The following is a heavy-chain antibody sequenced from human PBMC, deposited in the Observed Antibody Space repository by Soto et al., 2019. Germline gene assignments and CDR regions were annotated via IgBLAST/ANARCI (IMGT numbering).Heavy chain of an antibody. V-gene: IGHV3-23*01. CDR2: ISRGGDST. CDR1: GFTFSSFA. J-gene: IGHJ6*03. Sequence: GGSLRLSCAVSGFTFSSFAMMWGRQAPGKGLEWVSAISRGGDSTYTADSVKGRFTLSRDNSENTLYLQMNSLRAEDTAIYYCAKSIFGTTFYMDGWGKGTTVTVSS. CDR3: AKSIFGTTFYMDG. D-gene: IGHD1-26*01.